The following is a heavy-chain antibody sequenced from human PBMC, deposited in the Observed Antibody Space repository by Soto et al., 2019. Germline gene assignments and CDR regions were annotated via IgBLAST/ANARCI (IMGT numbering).Heavy chain of an antibody. V-gene: IGHV4-4*07. CDR2: IYTSGST. CDR1: GGSISSYY. CDR3: ARGSSWYFDY. Sequence: SETLSLTCTVSGGSISSYYWSWIRQPAGKGLEWIGRIYTSGSTNYNPSLKSRVTMSVDTSKNQFSLELRSLRSDDTAVYYCARGSSWYFDYWGQGTLVTVSS. D-gene: IGHD6-13*01. J-gene: IGHJ4*02.